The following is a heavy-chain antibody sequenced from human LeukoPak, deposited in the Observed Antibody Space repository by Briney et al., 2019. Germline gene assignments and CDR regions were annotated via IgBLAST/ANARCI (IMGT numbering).Heavy chain of an antibody. Sequence: GGSLRLSCAASGFTFSSYWMHWVRQAPGKGLVWVSRIDSDGSSTSYADSVKGRFTISRDNAKNTLYLQMNSLRAEDTAVYYCAGLYGDYNWFDPWGQGTLVTVSS. CDR3: AGLYGDYNWFDP. CDR2: IDSDGSST. V-gene: IGHV3-74*01. CDR1: GFTFSSYW. D-gene: IGHD4-17*01. J-gene: IGHJ5*02.